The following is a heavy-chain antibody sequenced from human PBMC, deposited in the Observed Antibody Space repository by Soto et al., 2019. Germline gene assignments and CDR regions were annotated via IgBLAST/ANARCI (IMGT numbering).Heavy chain of an antibody. CDR1: GGTFSSYT. CDR2: IIPILGIA. J-gene: IGHJ4*02. D-gene: IGHD2-21*01. V-gene: IGHV1-69*08. CDR3: ARDPSAGDSAGY. Sequence: QVQLVQSGAEVKKPGSSVKVSCKASGGTFSSYTISWVRQAPGQGLEWMGRIIPILGIANYAQKFQGRVTITADKATSTAYMELSSLRSEDTAVYYCARDPSAGDSAGYWGQGTLVTVSS.